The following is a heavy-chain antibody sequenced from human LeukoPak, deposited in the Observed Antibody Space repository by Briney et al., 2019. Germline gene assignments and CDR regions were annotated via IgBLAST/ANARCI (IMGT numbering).Heavy chain of an antibody. CDR1: GFTFSNAW. Sequence: PGGSLRLSCAASGFTFSNAWMSWVRQAPEKGLEWVGRIKSKTDGGTTDYAAPVKGRFTISRDDSKNTLYLQMNSLKTEDTAVYYCTTGRKRNYYYYYMDVWGKGTTVTVSS. V-gene: IGHV3-15*01. CDR2: IKSKTDGGTT. CDR3: TTGRKRNYYYYYMDV. J-gene: IGHJ6*03.